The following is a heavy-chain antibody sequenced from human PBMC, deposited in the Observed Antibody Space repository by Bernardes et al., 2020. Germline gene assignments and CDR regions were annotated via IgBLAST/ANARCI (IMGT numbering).Heavy chain of an antibody. D-gene: IGHD2-8*02. CDR2: MNPNSGNT. V-gene: IGHV1-8*01. J-gene: IGHJ6*02. CDR1: GYTFTSYD. Sequence: ASVKVSCKASGYTFTSYDINWVRQATGQGLEWMGWMNPNSGNTGYAQKFQGRVTMTRNTSISTAYMELSSLRSEDTAVYYCARAYCTGGVCLNYYYYYGMDVWGQGTTVTVSS. CDR3: ARAYCTGGVCLNYYYYYGMDV.